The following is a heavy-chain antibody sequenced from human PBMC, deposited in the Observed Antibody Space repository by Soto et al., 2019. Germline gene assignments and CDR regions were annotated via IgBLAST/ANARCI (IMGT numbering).Heavy chain of an antibody. CDR3: ARVGVASSGWYSFDY. J-gene: IGHJ4*02. V-gene: IGHV4-4*02. Sequence: SETLSLTCAVSGGSISSSIWWSWVRQPPGKGLEWIGEIYHSGSTNYNPSLKSRVTISVDKSKNQFSLKLSSVTAADTAVYYCARVGVASSGWYSFDYWGQGTLVTVSS. D-gene: IGHD6-19*01. CDR2: IYHSGST. CDR1: GGSISSSIW.